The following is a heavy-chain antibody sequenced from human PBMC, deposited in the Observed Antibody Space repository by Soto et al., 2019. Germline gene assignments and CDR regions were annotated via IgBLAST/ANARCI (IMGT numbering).Heavy chain of an antibody. V-gene: IGHV3-23*01. CDR3: AKGLESGSYTDFDD. D-gene: IGHD1-26*01. J-gene: IGHJ4*02. CDR1: GFTFSKYF. Sequence: XGSLVISGPASGFTFSKYFVTWVRQAPGKGLEWVSSISHSGGSTYYADSVKARFTISRDISKNTLYLQMNGLRADDTAVYFCAKGLESGSYTDFDDWGQGTLVTVSS. CDR2: ISHSGGST.